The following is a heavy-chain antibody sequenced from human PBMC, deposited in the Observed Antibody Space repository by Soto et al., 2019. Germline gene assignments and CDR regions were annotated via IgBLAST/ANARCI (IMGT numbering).Heavy chain of an antibody. Sequence: EVQLLESGGGLVQPGGSLRLSCAASGFTFNNYAMTWVRQAPGKGLEWVSAISGGGATTSYADSVKGRFTVSRDGSKNTLDLQMSSLRAEDTALYHCAKGRGGSGSLTPRVDFWGQGTLVTVS. D-gene: IGHD3-10*01. V-gene: IGHV3-23*01. CDR3: AKGRGGSGSLTPRVDF. J-gene: IGHJ4*02. CDR1: GFTFNNYA. CDR2: ISGGGATT.